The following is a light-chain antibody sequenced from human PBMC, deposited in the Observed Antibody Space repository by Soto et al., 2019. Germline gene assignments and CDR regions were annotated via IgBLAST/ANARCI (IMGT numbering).Light chain of an antibody. V-gene: IGLV2-11*01. CDR1: CSDVGGYNY. J-gene: IGLJ2*01. CDR3: CSYAGGSSLI. Sequence: QSALTQPRSVSGSPGQSVTISCTGTCSDVGGYNYVTWYQQHPVKAPKLMIYDVTKRPSGVPDRFSGSKSGNTAPLTISGLQAEDEADYYCCSYAGGSSLIFGGGTKLTVL. CDR2: DVT.